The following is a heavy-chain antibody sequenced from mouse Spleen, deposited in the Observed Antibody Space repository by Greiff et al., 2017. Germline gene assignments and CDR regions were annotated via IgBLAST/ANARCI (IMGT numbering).Heavy chain of an antibody. CDR2: IYPGSGST. D-gene: IGHD1-1*01. V-gene: IGHV1-55*01. J-gene: IGHJ4*01. CDR3: ARSDLITKDYAMDY. Sequence: QVQLQQPGAELVKPGASVKMSCKASGYTFTSYWITWVKQRPGQGLEWIGDIYPGSGSTNYNEKFKSKATLTVDTSSSTAYMQLSSLTSEDSAVYYCARSDLITKDYAMDYWGQGTSVTVSS. CDR1: GYTFTSYW.